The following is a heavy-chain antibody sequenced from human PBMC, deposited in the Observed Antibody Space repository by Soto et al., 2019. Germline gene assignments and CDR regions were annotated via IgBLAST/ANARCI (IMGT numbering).Heavy chain of an antibody. J-gene: IGHJ5*02. V-gene: IGHV3-48*03. D-gene: IGHD3-3*01. CDR3: ARDLRFLEWFLFDP. CDR1: GFTFSNYE. Sequence: RGGSLRLSCAASGFTFSNYEMNWVRQAPGKGLEWVSYISSSGSTIYYADSVKGRFTISRDNAKNSLYLQMNSLRAEDTAVYYCARDLRFLEWFLFDPWGQGTLVTVSS. CDR2: ISSSGSTI.